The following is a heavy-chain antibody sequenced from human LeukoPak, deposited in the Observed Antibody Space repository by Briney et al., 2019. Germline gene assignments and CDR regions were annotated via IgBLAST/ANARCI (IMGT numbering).Heavy chain of an antibody. CDR3: ARVVIVGATTQNYYYYYMDV. Sequence: PSETLSLTCTVSDGSISSSSYYWGWIRQPPGKGLEWIGSIYYSGSTYYNPSLKSRVTISVDTSKNQFSLKLSSVTAADTAVYYCARVVIVGATTQNYYYYYMDVWGKGTTVTISS. CDR2: IYYSGST. CDR1: DGSISSSSYY. D-gene: IGHD1-26*01. J-gene: IGHJ6*03. V-gene: IGHV4-39*07.